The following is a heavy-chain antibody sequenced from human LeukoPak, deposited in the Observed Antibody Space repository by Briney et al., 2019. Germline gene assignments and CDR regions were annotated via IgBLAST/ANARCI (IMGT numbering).Heavy chain of an antibody. J-gene: IGHJ4*02. D-gene: IGHD6-6*01. CDR1: GFTVSSNY. Sequence: GGSLRLSCAASGFTVSSNYMSRVRQAPGKGLEWVSVIYSGGSTYYADSVKGRFTISRDNSKNTLYLQMNSLRAEDTAVYYCARDLSYYFDYWGQGTLVTVFS. CDR3: ARDLSYYFDY. CDR2: IYSGGST. V-gene: IGHV3-66*02.